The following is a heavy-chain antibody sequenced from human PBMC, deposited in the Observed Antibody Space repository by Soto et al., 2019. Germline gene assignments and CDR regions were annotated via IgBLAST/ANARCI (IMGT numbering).Heavy chain of an antibody. V-gene: IGHV4-59*01. CDR3: ARKILGSGWYGGGWFDP. CDR1: GGSISSYY. CDR2: IYYSGST. Sequence: KPSETLSLTCTVSGGSISSYYWSWIRQPPGKGLEWIGYIYYSGSTNYNPSLKSRVTISVDTSKNQFSLKLSSVTAADTAVYYCARKILGSGWYGGGWFDPWGQGTLVTVSS. J-gene: IGHJ5*02. D-gene: IGHD6-19*01.